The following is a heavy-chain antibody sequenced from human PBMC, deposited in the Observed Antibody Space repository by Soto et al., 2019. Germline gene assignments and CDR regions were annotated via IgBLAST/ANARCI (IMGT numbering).Heavy chain of an antibody. J-gene: IGHJ6*02. Sequence: QVQLVQFGPEVKKPGASVKVSCKTSGYTFASFDVYWVRRAPGQGLEWMGWINPNSGNTGYAQKFQGRVTLTKDSSISTAYMELSTLRSEDTAVYYCARGRGAAVVNGMDVWGQGTTVTVSS. D-gene: IGHD6-13*01. CDR2: INPNSGNT. V-gene: IGHV1-8*01. CDR1: GYTFASFD. CDR3: ARGRGAAVVNGMDV.